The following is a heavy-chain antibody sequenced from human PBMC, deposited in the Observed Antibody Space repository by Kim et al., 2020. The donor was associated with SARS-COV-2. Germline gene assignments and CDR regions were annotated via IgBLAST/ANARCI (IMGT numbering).Heavy chain of an antibody. V-gene: IGHV3-21*01. Sequence: GGSLRLSCAASGFTFSSYSMNWVRQPPGKGREWVSSISSSSSYINYADSVKGRFTISRDNAKNSLYLQMNSLRAEDTAVYYCARERITMVRGAPEYYFDYWGQGTLVTVSS. J-gene: IGHJ4*02. D-gene: IGHD3-10*01. CDR1: GFTFSSYS. CDR2: ISSSSSYI. CDR3: ARERITMVRGAPEYYFDY.